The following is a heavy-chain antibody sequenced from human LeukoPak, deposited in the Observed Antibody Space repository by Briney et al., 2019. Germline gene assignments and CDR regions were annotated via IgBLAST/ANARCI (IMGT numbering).Heavy chain of an antibody. D-gene: IGHD3-22*01. Sequence: SETLSLTCAVYGGSFSGFYWSWIRQPPGKGLEWIGEINHSGSTYYNPSLKSRVTISEDTSKNQFSLKLTSVTAADTAVYYCATLREYYDSSGYYYNWGQGTLVTVSS. J-gene: IGHJ4*02. CDR3: ATLREYYDSSGYYYN. CDR1: GGSFSGFY. CDR2: INHSGST. V-gene: IGHV4-34*01.